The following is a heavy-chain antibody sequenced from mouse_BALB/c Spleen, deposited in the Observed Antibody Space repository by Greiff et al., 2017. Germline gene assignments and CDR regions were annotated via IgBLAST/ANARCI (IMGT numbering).Heavy chain of an antibody. CDR3: AREEGDYYGPWYFDV. J-gene: IGHJ1*01. CDR1: GFTFSSYG. Sequence: EVHLVESGGGLVQPGGSLKLSCAASGFTFSSYGMSWVRQTPDKRLELVATINSNGGSTYYPDSVKGRFTISRDNAKNTLYLQMSSLKSEDTAMYYCAREEGDYYGPWYFDVWGAGTTVTVSS. CDR2: INSNGGST. V-gene: IGHV5-6-3*01. D-gene: IGHD1-2*01.